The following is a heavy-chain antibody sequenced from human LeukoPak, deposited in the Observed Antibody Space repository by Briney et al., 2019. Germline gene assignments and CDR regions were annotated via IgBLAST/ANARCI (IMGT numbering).Heavy chain of an antibody. D-gene: IGHD3-9*01. Sequence: SQTLSLTFAISGDSVSSNSVAWNWIRQSPSRGLEWLGRTYYRSKWYNDYAVSVKSRITINPDTSKNQFSLLLNSVTPEDTAVYYCSRDRSDWFDFDYWGQGTLVTVSS. CDR1: GDSVSSNSVA. CDR2: TYYRSKWYN. CDR3: SRDRSDWFDFDY. J-gene: IGHJ4*02. V-gene: IGHV6-1*01.